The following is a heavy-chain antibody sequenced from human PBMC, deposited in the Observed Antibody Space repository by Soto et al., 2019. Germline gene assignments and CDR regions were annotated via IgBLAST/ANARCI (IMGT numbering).Heavy chain of an antibody. Sequence: GGSLRLSCAASGFTFSSYAMSWVRQAPGKGLEWVSAISGSGGSTYYADSVKGRFTISRDNSKNTLYLQMNSLRAEDTAVYYCAKDQPIFGVVIKGPYYYGMDVWGQGTTVTVSS. CDR3: AKDQPIFGVVIKGPYYYGMDV. V-gene: IGHV3-23*01. CDR2: ISGSGGST. D-gene: IGHD3-3*01. CDR1: GFTFSSYA. J-gene: IGHJ6*02.